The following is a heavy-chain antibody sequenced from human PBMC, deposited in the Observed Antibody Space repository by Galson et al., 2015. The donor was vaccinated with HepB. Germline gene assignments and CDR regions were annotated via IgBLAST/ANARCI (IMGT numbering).Heavy chain of an antibody. CDR2: ISYDGSNK. Sequence: SLRLSCAASGFTFSSYGMHWVRQAPGKGLEWVAVISYDGSNKYYADSVKGRFTISRDNSKNTLYLQMNSLRAEDTAVYYCAKELGVLLYYYYYGMDVWGQGTTVTVSS. V-gene: IGHV3-30*18. CDR3: AKELGVLLYYYYYGMDV. J-gene: IGHJ6*02. CDR1: GFTFSSYG.